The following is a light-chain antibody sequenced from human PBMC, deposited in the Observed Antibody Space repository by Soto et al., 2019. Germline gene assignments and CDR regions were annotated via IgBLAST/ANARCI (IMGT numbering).Light chain of an antibody. V-gene: IGKV2-30*02. J-gene: IGKJ5*01. Sequence: DVVMTQSALSLPVALXQPASISCLSNQSLVHSDVXXYFXXXQQXXGXSPRXXXAKXSNRAYGCPARLSGSGSGTDFARKISRVEAEDCGCYYCIQGTHGPRTFGQGTRLEIK. CDR2: KXS. CDR3: IQGTHGPRT. CDR1: QSLVHSDVXXY.